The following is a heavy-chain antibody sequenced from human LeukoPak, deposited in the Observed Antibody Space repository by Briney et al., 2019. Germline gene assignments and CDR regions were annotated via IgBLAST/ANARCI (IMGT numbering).Heavy chain of an antibody. Sequence: SGGSLRLSCAASGFTFSSYWMSWVRQAPGKGLEWVANIKQDGSEKYYVDSVKGRFTISRDNAKNSLYLQMNSLRAEDTAVYYCASSSWPYYYYYYYGMDVWGQGTTVTVSS. J-gene: IGHJ6*02. CDR1: GFTFSSYW. V-gene: IGHV3-7*01. D-gene: IGHD6-13*01. CDR2: IKQDGSEK. CDR3: ASSSWPYYYYYYYGMDV.